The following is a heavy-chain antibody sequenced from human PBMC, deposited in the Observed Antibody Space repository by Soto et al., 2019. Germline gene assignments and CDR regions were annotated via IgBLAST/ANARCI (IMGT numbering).Heavy chain of an antibody. Sequence: QLVESGGGLVQPGGSLRLSCAASGFTFSSHEMDWVRQAPGKGLEWVSHISYSAGPIYYADSVKGRFTISRDNAKNSVFLQMNSLRAEDTAVYYCVRVYGDPLIDAFDLWGQGTVVTVSS. V-gene: IGHV3-48*03. J-gene: IGHJ3*01. CDR2: ISYSAGPI. CDR3: VRVYGDPLIDAFDL. CDR1: GFTFSSHE. D-gene: IGHD4-17*01.